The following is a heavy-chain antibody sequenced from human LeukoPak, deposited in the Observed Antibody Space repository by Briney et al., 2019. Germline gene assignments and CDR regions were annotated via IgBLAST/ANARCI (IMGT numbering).Heavy chain of an antibody. V-gene: IGHV3-72*01. CDR1: GFIFSDYI. J-gene: IGHJ3*02. D-gene: IGHD4-23*01. CDR2: IRTRINSSTT. CDR3: SRDGGEGGNSAFDI. Sequence: GSLRLSCAASGFIFSDYIMDWVRQAPGKGLEWVGRIRTRINSSTTEYAASVKGRFTISRDDSKNSMYLRMNSLKTEDTAVYHCSRDGGEGGNSAFDIWGQGTMVTVSS.